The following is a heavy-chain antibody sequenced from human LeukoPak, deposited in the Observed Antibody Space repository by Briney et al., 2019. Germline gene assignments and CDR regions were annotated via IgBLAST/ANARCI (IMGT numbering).Heavy chain of an antibody. CDR2: IYYTGST. V-gene: IGHV4-38-2*01. Sequence: PSETLSLTCAVLGSSINSDYYWGWIRQPPGEGLQWIGNIYYTGSTYYNPSLKSRVTISVDTSKNQFSLKLSSVTAADTAVYYCARQGRSGYDSYWFDPWGQGTLVTVSS. J-gene: IGHJ5*02. CDR1: GSSINSDYY. D-gene: IGHD5-12*01. CDR3: ARQGRSGYDSYWFDP.